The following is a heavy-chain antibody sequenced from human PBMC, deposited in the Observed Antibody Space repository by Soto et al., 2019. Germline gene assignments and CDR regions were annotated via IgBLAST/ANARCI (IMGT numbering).Heavy chain of an antibody. V-gene: IGHV3-9*01. Sequence: EVQLVESGGGLVQPGRSLRLSCAASGFTFDDYAMHWVRQAPGKGLEWVSGISWNSGSIGYADSVKGRFTISRDNAKNSLYLQMNSLRAEDTALYYCAKSWLHLGELSWYFDYWGQGTLVTVSS. D-gene: IGHD3-16*02. CDR3: AKSWLHLGELSWYFDY. CDR2: ISWNSGSI. CDR1: GFTFDDYA. J-gene: IGHJ4*02.